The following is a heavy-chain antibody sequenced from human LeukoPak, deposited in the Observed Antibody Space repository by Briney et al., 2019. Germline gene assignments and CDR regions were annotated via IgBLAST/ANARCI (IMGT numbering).Heavy chain of an antibody. Sequence: ASVKVSCKASGYTFTSYYMHWVRQAPGQGLEWMGIINPSGGSTSYAQKFQGRVTMTRDTSTSTVYMELSSLRSDDTAVYYCARGGYDFWSGNWYFDLWGRGTLVTVSS. D-gene: IGHD3-3*01. J-gene: IGHJ2*01. CDR3: ARGGYDFWSGNWYFDL. V-gene: IGHV1-46*01. CDR2: INPSGGST. CDR1: GYTFTSYY.